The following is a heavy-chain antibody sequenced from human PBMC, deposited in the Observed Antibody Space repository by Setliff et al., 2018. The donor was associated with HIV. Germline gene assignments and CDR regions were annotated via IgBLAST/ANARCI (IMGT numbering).Heavy chain of an antibody. V-gene: IGHV1-46*01. CDR3: ARATEAGTIDY. Sequence: ASVMVSCKASGYTFTSYYMHWVRRAPGQGLGWMGIINPSGGGTTYARKFQGRVTVTRDTSTTTVYMELSGLRSEDTAVYYCARATEAGTIDYWGQGTRVTVSS. J-gene: IGHJ4*02. D-gene: IGHD1-1*01. CDR2: INPSGGGT. CDR1: GYTFTSYY.